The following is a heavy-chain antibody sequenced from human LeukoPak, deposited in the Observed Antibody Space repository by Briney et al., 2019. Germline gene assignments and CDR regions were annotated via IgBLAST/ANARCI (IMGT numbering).Heavy chain of an antibody. CDR1: GGTFISYA. D-gene: IGHD4-17*01. J-gene: IGHJ4*02. Sequence: ASXKVSCKASGGTFISYAISWVRQAPGQGLEWMASFFPIFVTANSAQAFQRTVTITADASTSTAYMELSSLRSEDTAVYYCARDGPHDYGDSDYWGQGTLVTVSS. V-gene: IGHV1-69*13. CDR2: FFPIFVTA. CDR3: ARDGPHDYGDSDY.